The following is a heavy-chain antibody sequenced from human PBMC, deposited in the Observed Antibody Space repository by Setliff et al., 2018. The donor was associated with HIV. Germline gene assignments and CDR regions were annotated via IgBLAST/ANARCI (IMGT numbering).Heavy chain of an antibody. V-gene: IGHV3-7*03. Sequence: HPGGSLRLSCAASGFTFSSYWMSWVRQAPGKGLEWVANIKQDGSEKYYVDSVKGRFTISRDNAKNSLYLQMNSLRAEDTAVYYCARYNWNPLGYRFDYWGQGTLVTVSS. D-gene: IGHD1-20*01. CDR2: IKQDGSEK. CDR1: GFTFSSYW. J-gene: IGHJ4*02. CDR3: ARYNWNPLGYRFDY.